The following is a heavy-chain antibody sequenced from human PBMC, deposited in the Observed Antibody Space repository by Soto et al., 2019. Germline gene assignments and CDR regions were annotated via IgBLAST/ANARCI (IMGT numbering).Heavy chain of an antibody. J-gene: IGHJ4*02. V-gene: IGHV3-9*01. Sequence: GESPTLCCAASGFTFDNYAMQWVRPAPGKGLEWVSGISWNSGSIGYADSVKGQVTISADKSISTAYLQWSSLKASDTAMYYCASKNYYDSSGYYWGQGTLVTVSS. CDR1: GFTFDNYA. CDR2: ISWNSGSI. D-gene: IGHD3-22*01. CDR3: ASKNYYDSSGYY.